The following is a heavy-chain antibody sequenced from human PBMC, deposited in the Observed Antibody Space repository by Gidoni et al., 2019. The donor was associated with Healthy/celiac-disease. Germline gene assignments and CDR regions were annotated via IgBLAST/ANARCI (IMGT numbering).Heavy chain of an antibody. V-gene: IGHV3-15*01. Sequence: EVQLVESGGGLVKPVGSLRLSCAASGFTFSNAWMSWVRQAPGKGLEWVGRIKSKTDGGTTDYAAPVKGRFTISRDDSKNTLYLQMNSLKTEDTAVYYCTTQDTHYYYYYMDVWGKGTTVTVSS. J-gene: IGHJ6*03. CDR1: GFTFSNAW. CDR2: IKSKTDGGTT. CDR3: TTQDTHYYYYYMDV.